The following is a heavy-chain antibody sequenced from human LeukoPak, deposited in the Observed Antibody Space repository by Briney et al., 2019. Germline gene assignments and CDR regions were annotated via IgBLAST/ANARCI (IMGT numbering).Heavy chain of an antibody. J-gene: IGHJ5*02. CDR3: ARDRWTRYSSSWYNWFDP. Sequence: GGSLRLSCAASGFTFSSYSMNWVRQAPGKGLEWVSYISSSSSTIYYADSVKGRFTISRDNAKNSLYLQMNSLRAEDTAVYYCARDRWTRYSSSWYNWFDPWGQGTLVTVSS. CDR2: ISSSSSTI. D-gene: IGHD6-13*01. V-gene: IGHV3-48*01. CDR1: GFTFSSYS.